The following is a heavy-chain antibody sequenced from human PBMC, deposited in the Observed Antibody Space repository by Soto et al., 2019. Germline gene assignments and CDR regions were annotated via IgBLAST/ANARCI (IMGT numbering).Heavy chain of an antibody. Sequence: GGSLRLSCTASGFTFGDYAMSWFRQAPGKGLEWVGFIRSKAYGGTTEYAASVKGRFTISRDDSKSIAYLQMNSLKTEDTAVYYCTRAVVYGGDCSGGSCYSGLAYWGQGTLVTVSS. CDR3: TRAVVYGGDCSGGSCYSGLAY. D-gene: IGHD2-15*01. V-gene: IGHV3-49*03. CDR2: IRSKAYGGTT. CDR1: GFTFGDYA. J-gene: IGHJ4*02.